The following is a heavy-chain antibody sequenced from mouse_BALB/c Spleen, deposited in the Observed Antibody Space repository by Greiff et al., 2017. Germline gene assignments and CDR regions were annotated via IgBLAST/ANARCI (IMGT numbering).Heavy chain of an antibody. CDR3: TTIYYRYDRNYFDY. J-gene: IGHJ2*01. CDR1: GYSFTSYW. CDR2: IYPGNSDT. V-gene: IGHV1-5*01. D-gene: IGHD2-14*01. Sequence: EVQLQQSGTVLARPGASVKMSCKASGYSFTSYWMHWVKQRPGQGLEWIGAIYPGNSDTSYNQKFKGKAKLTAVTSASTAYMELSSLTNEDSAVYYCTTIYYRYDRNYFDYWGQGTTLTVSS.